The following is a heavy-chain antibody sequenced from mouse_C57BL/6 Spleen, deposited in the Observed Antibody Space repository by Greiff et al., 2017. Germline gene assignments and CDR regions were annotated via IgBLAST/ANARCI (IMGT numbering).Heavy chain of an antibody. CDR2: INPNNGGT. D-gene: IGHD4-1*01. CDR1: GYTFTDYN. Sequence: VQLQQSGPELVKPGASVKIPCKASGYTFTDYNMDWVKQSHGKSLEWIGEINPNNGGTIYNQKFKGKATLTVDKSSSTAYMELRSLTSEDTAVYYCARGPGTRYFDVWGTGTTVTVSS. CDR3: ARGPGTRYFDV. J-gene: IGHJ1*03. V-gene: IGHV1-18*01.